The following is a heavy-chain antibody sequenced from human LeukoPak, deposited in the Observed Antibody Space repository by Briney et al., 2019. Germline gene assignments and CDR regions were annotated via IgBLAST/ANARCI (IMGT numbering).Heavy chain of an antibody. J-gene: IGHJ6*03. CDR2: IYYSGST. CDR1: GGSISSYY. CDR3: ARAPPLGYYYMDV. V-gene: IGHV4-59*01. Sequence: SETLSLTCTVSGGSISSYYWSWIRQPPGKGLEWIGYIYYSGSTNYNPSLKSRVTISVDTSKNQFSLKLSSVTAADTAVYYCARAPPLGYYYMDVWGKGTTVTVSS.